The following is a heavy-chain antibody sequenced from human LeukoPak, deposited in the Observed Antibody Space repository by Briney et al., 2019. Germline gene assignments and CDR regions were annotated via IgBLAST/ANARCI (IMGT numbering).Heavy chain of an antibody. CDR3: ARGRLLYELLDY. V-gene: IGHV1-46*01. CDR1: GGTFSSYA. CDR2: INPSGGST. J-gene: IGHJ4*02. Sequence: AASVKVSCKASGGTFSSYAISWVRQAPGQGLEWMGIINPSGGSTSYAQKFQGRVTMTRDMSTSTVYMELSSLRSEDTAVYYCARGRLLYELLDYWGQGTLVTVSS. D-gene: IGHD3-3*01.